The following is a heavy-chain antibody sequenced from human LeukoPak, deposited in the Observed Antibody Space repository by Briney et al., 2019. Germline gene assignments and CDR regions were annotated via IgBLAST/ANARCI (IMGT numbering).Heavy chain of an antibody. CDR2: IKSKTEGGTT. V-gene: IGHV3-15*01. Sequence: GGSLRLSCAASGFTFSNAWMTWVRRAPGKGMKGVGRIKSKTEGGTTDYAALVKGRFTISRDDAKNTLYRQMNRLKPEDTAVYYCPTKYTSSWSPTNWGQGTLVTVSS. D-gene: IGHD6-13*01. CDR3: PTKYTSSWSPTN. J-gene: IGHJ4*02. CDR1: GFTFSNAW.